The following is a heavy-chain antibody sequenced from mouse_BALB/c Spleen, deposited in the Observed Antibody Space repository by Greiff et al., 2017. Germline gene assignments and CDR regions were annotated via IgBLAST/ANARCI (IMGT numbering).Heavy chain of an antibody. D-gene: IGHD2-10*02. CDR3: ARKGGYVAMDY. J-gene: IGHJ4*01. V-gene: IGHV1-9*01. CDR2: ILPGSGST. Sequence: VQLQQSGTVLARPGASVKISCKATGYTFSSYWIEWVKQRPGHGLEWIGEILPGSGSTNYNEKFKGKATFTADTSSNTAYMQLSSLTSEDSAVYYCARKGGYVAMDYWGQGTSVTVSS. CDR1: GYTFSSYW.